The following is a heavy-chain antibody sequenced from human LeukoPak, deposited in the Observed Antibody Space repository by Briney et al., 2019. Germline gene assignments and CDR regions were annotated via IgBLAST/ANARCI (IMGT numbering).Heavy chain of an antibody. CDR2: ISSDGGTT. V-gene: IGHV3-64D*09. CDR3: VKGRIWDRDTHLDC. CDR1: VFTLCVYD. Sequence: GGSLRLSCSASVFTLCVYDMGWVRATPGKGLEYVSGISSDGGTTYYADSVRGRFTIYKYNSTKKLSLQMSSLRPDDTAVYYCVKGRIWDRDTHLDCWGQGTVVTVSS. D-gene: IGHD1-26*01. J-gene: IGHJ4*02.